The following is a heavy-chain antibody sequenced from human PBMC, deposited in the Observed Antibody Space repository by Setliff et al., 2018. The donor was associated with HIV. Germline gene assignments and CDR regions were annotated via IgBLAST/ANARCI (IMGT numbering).Heavy chain of an antibody. J-gene: IGHJ4*02. D-gene: IGHD6-19*01. V-gene: IGHV4-39*07. CDR2: IYYSGSA. CDR3: ARGGTVSADFDS. Sequence: PSETLSLTCTVSRDSIRNGAYYWGWIRQPPGKGLEWIGSIYYSGSAYYNPSFKSRVTLSVDTSENQFSLRLSSVTAADTAVYFCARGGTVSADFDSWGQGILVTVSS. CDR1: RDSIRNGAYY.